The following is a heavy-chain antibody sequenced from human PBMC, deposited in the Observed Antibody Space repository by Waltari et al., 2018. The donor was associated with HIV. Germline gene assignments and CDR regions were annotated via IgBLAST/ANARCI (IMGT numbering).Heavy chain of an antibody. CDR2: VNWNGGIT. D-gene: IGHD3-10*01. CDR1: GFNFDDYG. J-gene: IGHJ4*02. CDR3: ARDYGSGSYYNY. Sequence: QLVESGGGVVRPGGSLRLSCAASGFNFDDYGMSWVRQAPGKGVEWVSGVNWNGGITGYADSVKGRFTISRNNAKNSLYLQMNSLSAEETALYYCARDYGSGSYYNYWGQGTLVTVSS. V-gene: IGHV3-20*04.